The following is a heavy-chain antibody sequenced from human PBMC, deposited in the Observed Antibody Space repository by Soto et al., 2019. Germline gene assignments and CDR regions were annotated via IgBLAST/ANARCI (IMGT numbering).Heavy chain of an antibody. CDR2: INPNSGGT. D-gene: IGHD6-13*01. Sequence: ASVKVSCKASGYTFTGYYMHWVRQAPGQGLEWMGWINPNSGGTNYAQKFQGWVTMTRDTSISTAYMELSRLRSDDTAVYYCARGPPSIARHYYYYYYMDVWGKGTTVTVSS. V-gene: IGHV1-2*04. J-gene: IGHJ6*03. CDR3: ARGPPSIARHYYYYYYMDV. CDR1: GYTFTGYY.